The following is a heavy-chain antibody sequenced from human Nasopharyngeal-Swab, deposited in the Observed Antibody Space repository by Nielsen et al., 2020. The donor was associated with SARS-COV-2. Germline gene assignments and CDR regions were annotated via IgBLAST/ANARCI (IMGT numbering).Heavy chain of an antibody. V-gene: IGHV1-46*01. D-gene: IGHD2-2*01. CDR3: ARNALYCRSTGCSLADYYYSYMDV. CDR2: INPSGGST. J-gene: IGHJ6*03. Sequence: WVRQAPGQGLEWMGIINPSGGSTTYAQKFQGRVTMTRDTSTSTVYMELRSLRSEDTAVYFCARNALYCRSTGCSLADYYYSYMDVWGKGTTVTVSS.